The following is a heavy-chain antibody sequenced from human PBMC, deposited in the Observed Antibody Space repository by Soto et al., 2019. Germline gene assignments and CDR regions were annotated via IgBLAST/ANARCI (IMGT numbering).Heavy chain of an antibody. J-gene: IGHJ4*02. CDR3: AKDGEGY. CDR2: INTDGSAT. D-gene: IGHD2-21*01. CDR1: GFTFSSNW. V-gene: IGHV3-74*01. Sequence: PGGSLRLSCAASGFTFSSNWMHWVRQIPGKGLLWVSRINTDGSATNYADSVKGRFTTYXXXAXXXXXLXXNSXRLEDTAVYYCAKDGEGYWGQGALVTVSS.